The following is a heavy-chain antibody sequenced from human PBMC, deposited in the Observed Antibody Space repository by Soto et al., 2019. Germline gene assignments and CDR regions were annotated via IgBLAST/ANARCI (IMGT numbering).Heavy chain of an antibody. CDR2: IIHSGST. Sequence: PSETLSLTCAVYGGSFSGHYWSWIRQPPGKGLEWIGEIIHSGSTNYNPSLKRRVTISVDTSKNQFSLKLNSLTAADTAVYYCARKLISGWFDPWGQGTLVTVSS. CDR1: GGSFSGHY. CDR3: ARKLISGWFDP. V-gene: IGHV4-34*12. J-gene: IGHJ5*02. D-gene: IGHD6-19*01.